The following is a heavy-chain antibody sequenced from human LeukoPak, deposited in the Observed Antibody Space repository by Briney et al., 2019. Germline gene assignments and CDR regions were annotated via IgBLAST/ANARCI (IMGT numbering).Heavy chain of an antibody. J-gene: IGHJ4*02. V-gene: IGHV4-31*02. D-gene: IGHD2-15*01. CDR2: ISYRGST. CDR3: ARISQSSGGFYY. CDR1: GGSISNSGGFY. Sequence: SETLSLTCTVSGGSISNSGGFYWSWIRQHPGDGLEWIGFISYRGSTYYNPSLKSRVSTSVDTSRSQFSLRLTSVTDEDTAVYYCARISQSSGGFYYWGQGTLVTVSS.